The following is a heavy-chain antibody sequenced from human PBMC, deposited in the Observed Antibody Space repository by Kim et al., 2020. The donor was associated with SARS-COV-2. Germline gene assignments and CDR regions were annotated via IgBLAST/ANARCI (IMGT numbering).Heavy chain of an antibody. CDR2: ISYDGSNK. J-gene: IGHJ3*02. Sequence: GGSLRLSCAASGFTFSSYAMHWVRQAPGKGLEWVAVISYDGSNKYYADSVKGRFTISRDNSKNTLYLQMNSLRAEDTAVYYCARDLYEAVGSNPARRRWRDAFDIWGQGTMVTVSS. V-gene: IGHV3-30*04. D-gene: IGHD3-10*01. CDR1: GFTFSSYA. CDR3: ARDLYEAVGSNPARRRWRDAFDI.